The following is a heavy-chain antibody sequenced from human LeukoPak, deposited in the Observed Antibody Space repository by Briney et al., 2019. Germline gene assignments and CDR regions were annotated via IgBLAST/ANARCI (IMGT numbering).Heavy chain of an antibody. J-gene: IGHJ4*02. Sequence: ASVKVSCKASGYTFTSYDINWVRQATGQGLEWMGWMNPNSGDTGYVQKFQGRVTMTRDTSISTAYMELSSLRSEDTAVYYCARGGFGSGSYSHYWGQGTLDTVSS. CDR3: ARGGFGSGSYSHY. D-gene: IGHD3-10*01. CDR2: MNPNSGDT. CDR1: GYTFTSYD. V-gene: IGHV1-8*01.